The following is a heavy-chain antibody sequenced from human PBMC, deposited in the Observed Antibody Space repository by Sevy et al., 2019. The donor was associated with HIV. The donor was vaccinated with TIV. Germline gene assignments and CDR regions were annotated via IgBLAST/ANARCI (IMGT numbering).Heavy chain of an antibody. J-gene: IGHJ2*01. CDR2: IWNDGSTR. Sequence: GGSLRLSCAASGFTFSSYGMHWVRQAPGKGLEWLGTIWNDGSTRYYADSVKGRFAISRDNSKNTMYLQMNSLRAEDTAVYSCARGSGSNWYFDLWGRGTLVTVSS. CDR3: ARGSGSNWYFDL. D-gene: IGHD1-26*01. V-gene: IGHV3-33*01. CDR1: GFTFSSYG.